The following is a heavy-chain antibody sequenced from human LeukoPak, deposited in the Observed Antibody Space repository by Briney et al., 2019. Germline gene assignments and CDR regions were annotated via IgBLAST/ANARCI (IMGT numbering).Heavy chain of an antibody. CDR1: GYTFTSYY. D-gene: IGHD2-21*01. Sequence: ASVKVSCKASGYTFTSYYIHWVRQAPGQGLEWMGWINPNSGGTNYAQKFQGRVTMTRDTSISTAYMELSRLRSDDTAVYYCARDLDGDRAVDPGDYWGQGTLVTVSS. CDR2: INPNSGGT. CDR3: ARDLDGDRAVDPGDY. J-gene: IGHJ4*02. V-gene: IGHV1-2*02.